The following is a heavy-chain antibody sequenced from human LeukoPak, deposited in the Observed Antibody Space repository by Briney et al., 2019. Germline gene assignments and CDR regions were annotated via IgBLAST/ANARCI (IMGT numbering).Heavy chain of an antibody. CDR3: AKGWVETSSPWMRHLDY. CDR1: GFTLSSYA. D-gene: IGHD5-24*01. J-gene: IGHJ4*02. Sequence: GGSLRLSRAASGFTLSSYAMNWPRQAPGKGLEWVSAISRSGGSTYYADSVKGRFTISRDNSRNTLYLQMNTLRAEDTAVYYCAKGWVETSSPWMRHLDYWGQGTLVTVSS. V-gene: IGHV3-23*01. CDR2: ISRSGGST.